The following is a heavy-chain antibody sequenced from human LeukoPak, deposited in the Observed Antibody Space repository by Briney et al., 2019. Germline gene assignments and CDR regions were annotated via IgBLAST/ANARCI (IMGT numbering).Heavy chain of an antibody. CDR3: ARGRKRYFDWLLSPPLYYYSGMDV. Sequence: SVKVSFKASLYTFTSYDINRVRQATGQGLEWMGWMNPNSGNTGYAQKFQGRVTMTRNTSISTAYMELSSLRSEDTAVYYCARGRKRYFDWLLSPPLYYYSGMDVWGQGTTVTVSS. CDR2: MNPNSGNT. CDR1: LYTFTSYD. J-gene: IGHJ6*02. D-gene: IGHD3-9*01. V-gene: IGHV1-8*01.